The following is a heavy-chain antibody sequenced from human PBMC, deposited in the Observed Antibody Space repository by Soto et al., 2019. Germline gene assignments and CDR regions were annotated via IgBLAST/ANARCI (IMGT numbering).Heavy chain of an antibody. J-gene: IGHJ5*02. Sequence: GAPVEVSCKASGGAFNSYTISWVRQAPGQGLEWMGRIIPILGIANYAQKFQGRVTITADKSTSTAYMELSSLRSEDTAVYYCAREGGDIVVVPAVENWFDPWGQGTLVTVS. CDR2: IIPILGIA. CDR3: AREGGDIVVVPAVENWFDP. V-gene: IGHV1-69*04. D-gene: IGHD2-2*01. CDR1: GGAFNSYT.